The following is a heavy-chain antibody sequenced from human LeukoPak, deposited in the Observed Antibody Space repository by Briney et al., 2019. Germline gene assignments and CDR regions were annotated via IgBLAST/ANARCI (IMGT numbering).Heavy chain of an antibody. CDR3: ATLVSTRYYFDY. J-gene: IGHJ4*02. V-gene: IGHV4-4*07. Sequence: PSETLSLTCTVSGGSISSYYWSWIRQPAGEGLEWIGRLHTSGSTHYNPSLKSRVTISIDTSKNQFSLRLTSVTAADTAVYFCATLVSTRYYFDYWGQGTLVTVSS. CDR1: GGSISSYY. D-gene: IGHD5/OR15-5a*01. CDR2: LHTSGST.